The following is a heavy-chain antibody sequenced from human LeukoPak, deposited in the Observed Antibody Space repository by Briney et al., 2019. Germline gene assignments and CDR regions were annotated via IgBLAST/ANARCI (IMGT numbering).Heavy chain of an antibody. CDR2: IKQDGSEK. Sequence: GGSLRLSCAASGFTFSSYWMSWVRQAPGKGLEWVANIKQDGSEKYYVDSVKGRFTISRDNAKNTLYLQMSSLRADDTATYYCVKTMVTFGGLIRTDAFDFWGQGTLVIVSS. CDR3: VKTMVTFGGLIRTDAFDF. V-gene: IGHV3-7*05. D-gene: IGHD3-16*01. J-gene: IGHJ3*01. CDR1: GFTFSSYW.